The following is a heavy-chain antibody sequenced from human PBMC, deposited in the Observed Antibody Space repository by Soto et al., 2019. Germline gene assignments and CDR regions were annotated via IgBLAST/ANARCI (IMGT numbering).Heavy chain of an antibody. CDR3: ARDLWGYCGTDCYPLDV. CDR2: MYNTGST. CDR1: GGSISSYY. Sequence: QVQLQESGPGLVKPSETLSLTCTVSGGSISSYYWSWIRQPPGKGLEWIGYMYNTGSTIYNPSLKSLVTLAVDTSKNQFSLKLNSVTAADTAVYYCARDLWGYCGTDCYPLDVWGQGTTVTVSS. J-gene: IGHJ6*02. V-gene: IGHV4-59*01. D-gene: IGHD2-21*02.